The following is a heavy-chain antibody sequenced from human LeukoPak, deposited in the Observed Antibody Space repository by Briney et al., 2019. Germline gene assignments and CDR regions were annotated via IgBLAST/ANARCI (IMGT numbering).Heavy chain of an antibody. CDR1: GYTFTTYS. V-gene: IGHV1-2*02. D-gene: IGHD3-16*02. J-gene: IGHJ5*02. CDR3: AREDDYVWGSYRYRGNWFDP. CDR2: INPNSGGT. Sequence: EASVKVSCKTSGYTFTTYSTTWVRQAPGQGLEWMGWINPNSGGTNYAQKFQGRVTMTRDTPISTAYMELSRLRSDDTAVYYCAREDDYVWGSYRYRGNWFDPWGQGTLVTVSS.